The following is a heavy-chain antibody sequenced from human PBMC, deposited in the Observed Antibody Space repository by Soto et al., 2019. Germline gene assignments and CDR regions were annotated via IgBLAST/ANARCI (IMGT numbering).Heavy chain of an antibody. CDR2: IYYSGST. J-gene: IGHJ4*02. CDR3: ARVSGGGAANFDY. D-gene: IGHD1-26*01. Sequence: QVQLQESGPGLVKPSQTLSLTCTVSGGSISSGGYYWSWIRHHPGKGLEWIGYIYYSGSTFYNPSLTSRVTISVDTSKNQFSLKLSSVTAADTAVYYCARVSGGGAANFDYWGQGTLVTVSS. V-gene: IGHV4-31*03. CDR1: GGSISSGGYY.